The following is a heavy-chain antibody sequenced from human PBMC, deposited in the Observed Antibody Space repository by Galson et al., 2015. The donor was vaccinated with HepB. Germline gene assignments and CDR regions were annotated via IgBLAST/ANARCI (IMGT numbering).Heavy chain of an antibody. CDR3: AKSAIYGSGSYYDY. CDR2: ISYDGSNK. D-gene: IGHD3-10*01. V-gene: IGHV3-30*18. J-gene: IGHJ4*02. Sequence: LRLSCAASGFTFSSYGMHWVRQAPGKGLEWVAVISYDGSNKYYADSVKGRFTISRDNSKNTLYLQMNSLRAEDTAVYYCAKSAIYGSGSYYDYWGQGTLVTVSS. CDR1: GFTFSSYG.